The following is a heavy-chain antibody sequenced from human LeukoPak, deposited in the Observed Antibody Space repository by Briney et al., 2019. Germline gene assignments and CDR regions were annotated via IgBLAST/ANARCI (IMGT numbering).Heavy chain of an antibody. CDR1: GGSISGSSYY. D-gene: IGHD1-1*01. J-gene: IGHJ6*02. V-gene: IGHV4-39*02. Sequence: SETLSLTCTVSGGSISGSSYYWGWIRQPPGKGLEWIGSIYYSGSTYYNPSLKSRVTISVDTSKNQFSLKLNSVTATDTAVYYCAKDQGLEPHQKYYYGMDVWGQGTTVTVSS. CDR3: AKDQGLEPHQKYYYGMDV. CDR2: IYYSGST.